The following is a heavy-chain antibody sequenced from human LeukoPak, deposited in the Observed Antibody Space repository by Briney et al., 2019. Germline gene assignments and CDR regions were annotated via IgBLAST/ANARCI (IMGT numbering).Heavy chain of an antibody. CDR1: GYTFTSYD. D-gene: IGHD6-13*01. CDR2: MNPNSGNT. J-gene: IGHJ6*03. CDR3: AREIAAAGTYYYYYMDV. V-gene: IGHV1-8*01. Sequence: ASVKVSCKASGYTFTSYDINWVRQATGQGLEWMGWMNPNSGNTGYAQKFQGRVTMTRNTSISTAYMELGSLRSEDTAVYYCAREIAAAGTYYYYYMDVWGKGTTVTVSS.